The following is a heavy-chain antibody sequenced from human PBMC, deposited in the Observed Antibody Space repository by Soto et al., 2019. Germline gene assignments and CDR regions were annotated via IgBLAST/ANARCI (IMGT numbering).Heavy chain of an antibody. V-gene: IGHV1-8*01. D-gene: IGHD3-10*01. CDR2: MNPNSGNT. CDR1: GYTFTSYD. Sequence: ASVKVSCKASGYTFTSYDINWVRQATGQGLEWMGWMNPNSGNTGYAQKFQGRVTMTRNTSISTAYMELSSLRSEDTAVYYCASITMVRSNKTKDDAFDIWGQGTMVTVSS. J-gene: IGHJ3*02. CDR3: ASITMVRSNKTKDDAFDI.